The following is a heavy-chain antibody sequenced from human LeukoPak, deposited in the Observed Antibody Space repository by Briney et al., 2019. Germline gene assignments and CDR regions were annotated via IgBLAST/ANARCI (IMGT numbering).Heavy chain of an antibody. CDR2: IRSKANSYAT. D-gene: IGHD5-18*01. Sequence: GGSLRLSCAASGFTFSGSAVHWVRQASGKGLEWVGRIRSKANSYATAYAASVKGRFTISRDDSKNTAYLQMNSLKTEDTAVYYCTTPGRAYSYVPYYYMDVWGKGTTVTVSS. V-gene: IGHV3-73*01. CDR3: TTPGRAYSYVPYYYMDV. J-gene: IGHJ6*03. CDR1: GFTFSGSA.